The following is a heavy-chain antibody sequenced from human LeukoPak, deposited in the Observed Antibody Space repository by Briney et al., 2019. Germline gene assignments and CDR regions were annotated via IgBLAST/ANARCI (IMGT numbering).Heavy chain of an antibody. CDR2: ISGSGSTI. Sequence: GGSLRLSCAASGFTFSSYAMSWVRQAPGKGLEWVSAISGSGSTIYYADSVKGRFTISRDNAKNSLYLQMNSLRAEDTAVYYCARSEVYQPLRGAFDIWGQGTMVTVSS. CDR3: ARSEVYQPLRGAFDI. V-gene: IGHV3-23*01. D-gene: IGHD2-2*01. J-gene: IGHJ3*02. CDR1: GFTFSSYA.